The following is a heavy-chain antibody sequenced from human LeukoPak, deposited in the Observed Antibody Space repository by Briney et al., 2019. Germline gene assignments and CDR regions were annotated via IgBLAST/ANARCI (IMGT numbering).Heavy chain of an antibody. V-gene: IGHV4-39*07. J-gene: IGHJ5*02. D-gene: IGHD3-3*01. CDR3: ARAAIFGHTNWFDP. CDR2: IYYSGST. CDR1: GGSISSSSYY. Sequence: SETLSLTCTVSGGSISSSSYYWGWIRQPPGKGLEWIGSIYYSGSTYYNPSLKSRVTISVDTSKNQFSLKLSSVTAADTAVYFCARAAIFGHTNWFDPWGQGSLVTVSS.